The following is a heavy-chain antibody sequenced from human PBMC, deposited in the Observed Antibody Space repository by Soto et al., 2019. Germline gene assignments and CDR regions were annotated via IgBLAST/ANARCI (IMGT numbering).Heavy chain of an antibody. CDR1: GFTFSSYW. Sequence: GGSLRLSCAASGFTFSSYWMHWVRHAPGKGLVWVSRINNDGSSTTYADSVKGRFTISRDNAKNTLYLQMNSLRAEDTAVYYCARRFYDSSGSYQFDPWGQGTLVTVSS. CDR2: INNDGSST. J-gene: IGHJ5*02. D-gene: IGHD3-22*01. CDR3: ARRFYDSSGSYQFDP. V-gene: IGHV3-74*01.